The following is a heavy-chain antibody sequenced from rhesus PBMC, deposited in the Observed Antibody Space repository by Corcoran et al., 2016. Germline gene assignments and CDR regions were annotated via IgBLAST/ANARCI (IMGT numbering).Heavy chain of an antibody. CDR1: GFTFSSYE. V-gene: IGHV3-100*02. Sequence: DVQLVESGGGLVKPGGSLRLSCVASGFTFSSYEIHWVRQAPGKGLGWVSVIIEIVGTIYYADAVKGRFPLSRDNAKNSLFLQMNSLRAEDTAVYYCTRNYYDSGYYTGGYFDYWGQGVLVTVSS. D-gene: IGHD3-28*01. CDR3: TRNYYDSGYYTGGYFDY. CDR2: IIEIVGTI. J-gene: IGHJ4*01.